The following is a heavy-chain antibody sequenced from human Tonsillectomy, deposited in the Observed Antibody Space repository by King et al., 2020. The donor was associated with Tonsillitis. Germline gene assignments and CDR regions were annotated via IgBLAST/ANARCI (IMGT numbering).Heavy chain of an antibody. CDR1: GGSISRGAYS. J-gene: IGHJ4*02. CDR3: ARGGRLFPLDY. Sequence: QVQLQESGPGLVKPSQTLSLTCAVSGGSISRGAYSWSWIRQPPGKGLEWIGYIYYSENTYYNPSLKSRVTISVDTSKNQFSLKLNSVTAADTAVYYCARGGRLFPLDYWGQGTLVTVSS. D-gene: IGHD3-22*01. V-gene: IGHV4-30-4*07. CDR2: IYYSENT.